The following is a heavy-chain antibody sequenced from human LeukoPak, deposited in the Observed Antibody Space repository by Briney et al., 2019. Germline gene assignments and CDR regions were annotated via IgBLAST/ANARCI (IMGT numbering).Heavy chain of an antibody. CDR1: GGSISSGGYY. CDR2: IYHSGST. J-gene: IGHJ3*02. D-gene: IGHD3-3*01. V-gene: IGHV4-30-2*01. CDR3: ARHGGISIFGVAQPGGAFDI. Sequence: SETLSLTCTVSGGSISSGGYYWSWIRQPPGKGLEWIGYIYHSGSTYYNPSLKSRVTISVDRSKNQFSLKLSSVTAADTAMYYCARHGGISIFGVAQPGGAFDIWGQGTMVTVSS.